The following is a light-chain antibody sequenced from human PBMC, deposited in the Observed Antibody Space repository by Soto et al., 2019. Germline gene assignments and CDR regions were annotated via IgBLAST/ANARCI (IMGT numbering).Light chain of an antibody. CDR2: DVS. Sequence: QSVLTQPASLSGSPGQSITISCTGTSSDVGGYNYVSWYQQHPGKAPKLMIYDVSNRPSGVSNRFSGSKSGNTASLTISGLQAEDEADYYCSSYTSSSPLFGTGTKLTVL. V-gene: IGLV2-14*01. CDR3: SSYTSSSPL. J-gene: IGLJ1*01. CDR1: SSDVGGYNY.